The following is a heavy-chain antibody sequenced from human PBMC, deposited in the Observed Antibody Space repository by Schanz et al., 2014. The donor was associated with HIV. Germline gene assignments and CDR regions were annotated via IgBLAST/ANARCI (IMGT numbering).Heavy chain of an antibody. CDR1: GITLSGYG. CDR2: ISYNGSNK. D-gene: IGHD1-20*01. Sequence: QVQLVESGGGVVQPGGSLRLSCAASGITLSGYGMHWVRQAPGKGLEWVAVISYNGSNKYYTDSVKGRFTISRDNSKNTLYLQMNTLRAEDTAVYYCARDKGDNWAGYYYYYGMDVWGQGTTVTVSS. V-gene: IGHV3-33*05. CDR3: ARDKGDNWAGYYYYYGMDV. J-gene: IGHJ6*02.